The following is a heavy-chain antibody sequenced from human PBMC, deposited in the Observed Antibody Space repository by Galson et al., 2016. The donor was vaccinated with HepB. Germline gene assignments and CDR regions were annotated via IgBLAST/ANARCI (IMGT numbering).Heavy chain of an antibody. CDR1: GFSLNSHRWG. V-gene: IGHV2-5*02. D-gene: IGHD1/OR15-1a*01. J-gene: IGHJ4*02. CDR3: AHSSWDDWNTYYFDY. Sequence: PALVKPTQTLTLTCTVSGFSLNSHRWGVGWIRQFPGKALEWLALIYWDDDRRYSPSLMSRLTVTKDIYKNQVDLIMTHMDQVDTATYYCAHSSWDDWNTYYFDYWGQGTPVTVSS. CDR2: IYWDDDR.